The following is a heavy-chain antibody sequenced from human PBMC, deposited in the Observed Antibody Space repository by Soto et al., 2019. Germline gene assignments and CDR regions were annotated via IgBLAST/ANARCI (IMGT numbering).Heavy chain of an antibody. CDR1: GGSISSSSYY. CDR2: IYYSGST. J-gene: IGHJ6*02. D-gene: IGHD3-16*01. Sequence: SETLSLPCTVSGGSISSSSYYWGWIRQPPGKGLEWIGSIYYSGSTYYNPSLKSRVTISVDTSKNQFSLKLSSVTAADAAVYYCGGGDKIYYYYYGMDVWGQGTTVTVSS. CDR3: GGGDKIYYYYYGMDV. V-gene: IGHV4-39*01.